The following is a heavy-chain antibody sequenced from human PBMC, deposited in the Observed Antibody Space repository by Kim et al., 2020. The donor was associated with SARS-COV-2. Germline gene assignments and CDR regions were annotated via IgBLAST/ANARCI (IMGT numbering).Heavy chain of an antibody. V-gene: IGHV3-49*03. D-gene: IGHD4-17*01. CDR3: TRSLLYRDKRVSYY. CDR1: GFTFGDYS. Sequence: GGSLRLSCTASGFTFGDYSMSWFRQAPGKGLEWVGFIRSTAYGGTTAYAASVKGRFTILRDDSKTIVYLQMNSLTTEDTAVYYCTRSLLYRDKRVSYYWGQGTLVTVSS. J-gene: IGHJ4*02. CDR2: IRSTAYGGTT.